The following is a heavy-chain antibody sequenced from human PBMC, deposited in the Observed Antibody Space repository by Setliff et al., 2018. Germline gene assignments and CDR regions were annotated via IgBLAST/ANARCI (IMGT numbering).Heavy chain of an antibody. CDR3: AREVGTSTSSDAFDV. CDR1: GDSISSGDYF. D-gene: IGHD1-26*01. V-gene: IGHV4-30-4*08. J-gene: IGHJ3*01. CDR2: IYHSGSA. Sequence: KASETLSLTCTVSGDSISSGDYFWSWIRQPPGKGLEWIAYIYHSGSAYYNPSLKSRVTMSVDTSKNQFSLHLTSVTAADTAVYYCAREVGTSTSSDAFDVWGLGMMVTVSS.